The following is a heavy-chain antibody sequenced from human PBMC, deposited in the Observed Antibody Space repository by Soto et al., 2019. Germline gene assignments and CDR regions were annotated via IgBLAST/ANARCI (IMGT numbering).Heavy chain of an antibody. CDR1: GGSVSSGSYY. CDR2: IYYSGST. CDR3: ARDGAAGYGMDV. D-gene: IGHD6-13*01. V-gene: IGHV4-61*01. J-gene: IGHJ6*02. Sequence: QVQLQESGPGLVKPSETLSLTCTVSGGSVSSGSYYWSWIRQPPGKGLEWIGYIYYSGSTNYNPSLKSRVTISVDTSKNRFSLKLSSVTAADTAVYYCARDGAAGYGMDVWGQGTTVTVSS.